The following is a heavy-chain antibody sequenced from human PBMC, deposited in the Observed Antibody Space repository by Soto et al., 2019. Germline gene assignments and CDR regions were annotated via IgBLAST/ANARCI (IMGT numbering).Heavy chain of an antibody. V-gene: IGHV1-3*01. D-gene: IGHD6-13*01. Sequence: VASVKVSCKASGYTFTSYAMHWVRQAPGQRLEWMGWINAGNGNTKYSQKFQGRVTITRDTSASTAYMELSSLRSEDTAVYYCVIAAHAGGNWFDPWGQGTLVTVSS. CDR1: GYTFTSYA. CDR2: INAGNGNT. CDR3: VIAAHAGGNWFDP. J-gene: IGHJ5*02.